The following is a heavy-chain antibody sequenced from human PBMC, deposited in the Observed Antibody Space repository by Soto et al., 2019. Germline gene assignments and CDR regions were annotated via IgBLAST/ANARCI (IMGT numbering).Heavy chain of an antibody. D-gene: IGHD6-6*01. CDR3: ASSSVGDYYYYGMDV. V-gene: IGHV4-34*01. CDR1: GGSFSGYY. CDR2: INHSGST. Sequence: LSLTCAVYGGSFSGYYWSWIRQPPGKGLEWIGEINHSGSTNYNPSLKSRVTISVDTSKNQFSLKLSSVTAADTAVYYCASSSVGDYYYYGMDVWGQGTTVTVSS. J-gene: IGHJ6*02.